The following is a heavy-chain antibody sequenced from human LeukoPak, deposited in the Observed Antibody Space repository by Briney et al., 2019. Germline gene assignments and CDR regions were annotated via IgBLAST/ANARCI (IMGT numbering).Heavy chain of an antibody. CDR2: IYSGGST. Sequence: GGSLRLSCAASGFTVSSNYMSWVRQAPGKGLEWVSVIYSGGSTYYADSVKGRFTISRDNSKNTLYLQMSSLRAEDTAVYYCAREMWDSHGYVDYWGQGTLVTVSS. CDR1: GFTVSSNY. J-gene: IGHJ4*02. V-gene: IGHV3-66*01. D-gene: IGHD5-18*01. CDR3: AREMWDSHGYVDY.